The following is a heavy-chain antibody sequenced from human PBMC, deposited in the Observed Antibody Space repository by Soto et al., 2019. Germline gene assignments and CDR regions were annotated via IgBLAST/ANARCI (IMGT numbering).Heavy chain of an antibody. J-gene: IGHJ5*02. CDR3: ARAGYCSSTTGLNRPARNWFDP. V-gene: IGHV1-18*01. D-gene: IGHD2-2*03. CDR2: ISAYNGNT. Sequence: ASVKVSCKASGYTFASYGISWVRQAPGQGLEWMGWISAYNGNTNYAQKLQGRVTMTTDTSTSTAYMELRSLRSDDTAVYYCARAGYCSSTTGLNRPARNWFDPWGQGTLVTVSS. CDR1: GYTFASYG.